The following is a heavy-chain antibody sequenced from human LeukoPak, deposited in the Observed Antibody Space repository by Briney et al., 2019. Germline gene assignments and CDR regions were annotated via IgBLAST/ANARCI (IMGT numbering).Heavy chain of an antibody. D-gene: IGHD4-23*01. CDR1: GGSFSDYY. Sequence: SETLSLTCAVYGGSFSDYYWSWIRQPPGKGLEWIGEINHSGSTNYNPSLKSRVTISVDTSKNQFSLKLSSVTAADTAVYYCARTRNSSPFDYWGQGTLVTVSS. V-gene: IGHV4-34*01. CDR2: INHSGST. CDR3: ARTRNSSPFDY. J-gene: IGHJ4*02.